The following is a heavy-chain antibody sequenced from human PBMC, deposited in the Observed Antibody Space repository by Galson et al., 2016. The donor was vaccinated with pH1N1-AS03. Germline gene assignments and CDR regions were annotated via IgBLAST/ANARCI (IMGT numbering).Heavy chain of an antibody. CDR3: AKDLLSGGWFTAADS. CDR2: MSWHSEII. D-gene: IGHD6-19*01. J-gene: IGHJ4*02. Sequence: LRLSCAASGFILEHYAMHWVRQAPGKGLEWVAGMSWHSEIIDYADSVKGRFTISRDNAQNSLYLQMSSLRPEDTAVYFCAKDLLSGGWFTAADSWGQGTLVTVSS. V-gene: IGHV3-9*01. CDR1: GFILEHYA.